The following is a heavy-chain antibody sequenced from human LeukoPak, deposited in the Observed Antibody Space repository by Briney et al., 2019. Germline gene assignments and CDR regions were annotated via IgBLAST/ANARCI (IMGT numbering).Heavy chain of an antibody. CDR2: ISVDNGDT. Sequence: GASVKVSCKASGYTFANYAITWVRQAPGQGLEYIGWISVDNGDTNDAQMLQGRVTMTTDTSTNTAYMELRGLRSDDTAVCYCARANCAGDCYLKHWGQGTLVTVSS. V-gene: IGHV1-18*01. CDR3: ARANCAGDCYLKH. D-gene: IGHD2-21*02. J-gene: IGHJ4*02. CDR1: GYTFANYA.